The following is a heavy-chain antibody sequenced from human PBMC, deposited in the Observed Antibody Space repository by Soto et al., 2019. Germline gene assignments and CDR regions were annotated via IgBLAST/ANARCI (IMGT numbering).Heavy chain of an antibody. V-gene: IGHV4-34*01. J-gene: IGHJ5*02. CDR2: INHSGST. Sequence: QVQLQQWGAGLLKPSETLSLTCAVYGGSFSVYYWSWIRQPPGKGLEWIGEINHSGSTNYNPSLKSRVTISVDTSKHQFSLKLSSVTAADTAVYYCARIPRRYCSGSSCYKFDPWGQGTLVTVSS. CDR1: GGSFSVYY. CDR3: ARIPRRYCSGSSCYKFDP. D-gene: IGHD2-15*01.